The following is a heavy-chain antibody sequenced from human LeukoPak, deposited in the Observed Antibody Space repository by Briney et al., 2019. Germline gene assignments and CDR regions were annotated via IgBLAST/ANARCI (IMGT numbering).Heavy chain of an antibody. CDR1: GGTFSSYA. J-gene: IGHJ4*02. CDR2: IIPIFGTA. Sequence: SVKVSCKASGGTFSSYAISWVRQAPGQGLEWMGGIIPIFGTANYAQKFQGRVTITADESTSTAYMELSSLRSEDTAVHYCARGGYYDSSGYYELDYWGQGTLVTVSS. CDR3: ARGGYYDSSGYYELDY. V-gene: IGHV1-69*01. D-gene: IGHD3-22*01.